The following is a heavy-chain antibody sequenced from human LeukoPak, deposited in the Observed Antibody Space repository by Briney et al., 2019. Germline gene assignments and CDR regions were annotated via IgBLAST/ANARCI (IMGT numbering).Heavy chain of an antibody. CDR1: GFNSSMNR. V-gene: IGHV3-74*01. Sequence: GGSLRLSCASSGFNSSMNRMYGGSQVPDTGVMWVSRINSDGTTKDYPDSVKGRFTISRYNARNTLYLQRDSLRAEDTAIYYCLGPPDIPTNSTPSGGQGTLVTVSS. CDR3: LGPPDIPTNSTPS. J-gene: IGHJ1*01. CDR2: INSDGTTK. D-gene: IGHD2-15*01.